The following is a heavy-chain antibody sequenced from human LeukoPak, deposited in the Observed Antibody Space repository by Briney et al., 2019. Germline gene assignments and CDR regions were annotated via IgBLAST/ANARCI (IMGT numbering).Heavy chain of an antibody. D-gene: IGHD6-13*01. V-gene: IGHV1-18*01. Sequence: ASVKVSCKASGYTFTSYGISWVRQAPGQGLEWMGWISAYNGNTNYAQKLQGRVTMTIDTSTSTAYMELRSLRSDDTAVYYCAREMEIAGTSDYWGQGTLVTVSS. CDR1: GYTFTSYG. CDR3: AREMEIAGTSDY. J-gene: IGHJ4*02. CDR2: ISAYNGNT.